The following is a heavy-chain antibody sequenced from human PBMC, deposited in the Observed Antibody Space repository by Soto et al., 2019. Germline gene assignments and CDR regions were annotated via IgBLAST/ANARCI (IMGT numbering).Heavy chain of an antibody. CDR1: GFTFSSYS. D-gene: IGHD3-3*01. V-gene: IGHV3-48*02. CDR2: ISSSSSTI. CDR3: ARDLLRFLEWLSSPTDAFDI. J-gene: IGHJ3*02. Sequence: GGSLRLSCAASGFTFSSYSMNWVRQAPGKGLEWVSYISSSSSTIYYADSVKGRFTISRDNAKNSLYLQMNSLRDEDTAVYYCARDLLRFLEWLSSPTDAFDIWGQGTMVTVS.